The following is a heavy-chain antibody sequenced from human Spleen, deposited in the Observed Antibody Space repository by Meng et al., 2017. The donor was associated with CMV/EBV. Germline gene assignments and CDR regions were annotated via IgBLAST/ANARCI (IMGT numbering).Heavy chain of an antibody. J-gene: IGHJ6*02. Sequence: GGSLRLSCAASGFTFSNYWMTWVRQAPGKGLEWVANIKRDGSEKYYVDSVKGRLTIPRDNAKNSLYLQMNSLRAEDTAVYYCVRSAGDVWGHGTTVTVSS. CDR3: VRSAGDV. V-gene: IGHV3-7*01. CDR2: IKRDGSEK. CDR1: GFTFSNYW.